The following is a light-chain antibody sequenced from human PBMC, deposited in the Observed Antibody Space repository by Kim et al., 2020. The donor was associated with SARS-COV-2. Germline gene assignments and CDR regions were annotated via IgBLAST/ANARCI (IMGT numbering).Light chain of an antibody. CDR2: DAS. CDR3: QQYSRYPLT. J-gene: IGKJ4*02. V-gene: IGKV1-5*01. CDR1: QSISSW. Sequence: DIQMTQSPSTLSASVGDRVTITCRASQSISSWLAWYQQKPGKAPKLLIYDASSLESGVPSRFSGSGSGTEFTLTISSLQPDDFATYYCQQYSRYPLTFGGGTKVDIK.